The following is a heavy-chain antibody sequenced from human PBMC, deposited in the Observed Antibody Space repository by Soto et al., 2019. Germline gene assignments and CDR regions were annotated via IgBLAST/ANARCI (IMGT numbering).Heavy chain of an antibody. CDR3: ARKHGRGQTILGAGEA. D-gene: IGHD1-26*01. CDR1: FGSLSGYY. V-gene: IGHV4-34*12. J-gene: IGHJ6*02. Sequence: SETLSLTCPVYFGSLSGYYWSWIRQPPGKALEWIGEFIHSGNSSYNPSLKSRVTISVDTSKNQLILNLSSVTAAATAMYYCARKHGRGQTILGAGEAWGQGTTVTVSS. CDR2: FIHSGNS.